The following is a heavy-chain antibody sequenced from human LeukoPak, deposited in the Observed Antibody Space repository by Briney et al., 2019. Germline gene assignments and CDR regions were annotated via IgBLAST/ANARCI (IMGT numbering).Heavy chain of an antibody. J-gene: IGHJ4*02. CDR2: IYYSGST. V-gene: IGHV4-61*08. Sequence: SETLSLTCTVSGGSISSGDYYWSWIRQPPGKGLEWIGYIYYSGSTNYNPSLKSRVTISVDTSKNQFSLKLSSVTAADTAVYYCARLYYDSSGWMGYYFDYWGQGTLVTVSS. CDR3: ARLYYDSSGWMGYYFDY. CDR1: GGSISSGDYY. D-gene: IGHD3-22*01.